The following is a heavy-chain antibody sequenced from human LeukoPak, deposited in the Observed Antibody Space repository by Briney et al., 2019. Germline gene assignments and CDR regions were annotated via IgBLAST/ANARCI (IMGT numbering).Heavy chain of an antibody. CDR1: GYTFTSYD. CDR3: ARVVTMVRGVTYYYYGMDV. D-gene: IGHD3-10*01. Sequence: ASVKVSCKASGYTFTSYDINWVRQATGQGLEWMGWMNPYNGNTGYAQKFQGRVTMTRNTSISTAYMELSSLRSEDTAVYYCARVVTMVRGVTYYYYGMDVWGQGTTVTVSS. CDR2: MNPYNGNT. V-gene: IGHV1-8*01. J-gene: IGHJ6*02.